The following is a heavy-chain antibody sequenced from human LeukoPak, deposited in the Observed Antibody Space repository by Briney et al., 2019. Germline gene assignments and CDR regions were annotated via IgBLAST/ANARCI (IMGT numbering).Heavy chain of an antibody. J-gene: IGHJ6*03. CDR3: ARGTRYCDGGSCYSAYYYYMDV. D-gene: IGHD2-15*01. CDR1: GGSISSGDYY. Sequence: SETLSLTCTVSGGSISSGDYYWSWIRQPPGKGLEWIGNIHYSGSTYYNPSLKSRITISVDMSKNHFSLQLSSVTAADTAVYYCARGTRYCDGGSCYSAYYYYMDVRGKGTTVTVSS. CDR2: IHYSGST. V-gene: IGHV4-30-4*08.